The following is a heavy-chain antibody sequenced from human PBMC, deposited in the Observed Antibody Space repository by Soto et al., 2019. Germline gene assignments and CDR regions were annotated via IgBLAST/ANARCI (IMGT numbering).Heavy chain of an antibody. CDR2: ISSSSSTI. CDR1: AFTVNHNY. D-gene: IGHD6-19*01. V-gene: IGHV3-48*02. CDR3: ARDKGSGWPFHDYGMDV. J-gene: IGHJ6*02. Sequence: GGSLRLSCAASAFTVNHNYMNWVRQAPGKGLEWVSYISSSSSTIYYADSVKGRFTISRDNAKNSLYLQMNSLRDEDTAVYYCARDKGSGWPFHDYGMDVWGQGTTVTVSS.